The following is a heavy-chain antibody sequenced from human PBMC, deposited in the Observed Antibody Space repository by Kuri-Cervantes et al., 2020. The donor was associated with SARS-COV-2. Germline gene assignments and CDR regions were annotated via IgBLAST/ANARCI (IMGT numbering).Heavy chain of an antibody. Sequence: GESLKISCAASGFTFSSYEMNWVRQAPGKGLEWVSYISSSGSTIYYADSVKGRFTISRDNAKNSLYLQMNSLRAEDTAVYYCASDGPNSYGLYYYYYGMDVWGQGTTVTVSS. V-gene: IGHV3-48*03. CDR3: ASDGPNSYGLYYYYYGMDV. D-gene: IGHD5-18*01. CDR2: ISSSGSTI. J-gene: IGHJ6*02. CDR1: GFTFSSYE.